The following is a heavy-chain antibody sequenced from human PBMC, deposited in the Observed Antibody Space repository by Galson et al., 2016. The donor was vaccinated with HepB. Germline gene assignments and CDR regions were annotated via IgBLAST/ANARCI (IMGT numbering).Heavy chain of an antibody. CDR3: ARANLGFCTSTTCSSNWFDP. Sequence: ETLSLTCSVSGGSFSSSSNYWGWIRQPPGKGLEWMGSIYYKGTTNYNPYLESRLTISVDTSKNLFSLKLTSVTAADTAAYYCARANLGFCTSTTCSSNWFDPWGQGTLVTVSS. J-gene: IGHJ5*02. D-gene: IGHD2-2*01. V-gene: IGHV4-39*02. CDR1: GGSFSSSSNY. CDR2: IYYKGTT.